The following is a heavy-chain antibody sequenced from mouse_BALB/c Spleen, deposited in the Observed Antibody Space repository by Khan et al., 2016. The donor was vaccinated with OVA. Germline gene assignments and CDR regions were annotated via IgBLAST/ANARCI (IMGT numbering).Heavy chain of an antibody. CDR2: INPYNGGT. V-gene: IGHV1S136*01. J-gene: IGHJ2*01. CDR1: GYIFTNYV. D-gene: IGHD2-12*01. Sequence: VQLKQSGPELVKPGASVKMSCKSSGYIFTNYVLHWVKQKPGQGLEWIGYINPYNGGTKYNEKFKGKATLASDKSSITAYMELSSLTSEDSAVYYWARGNWQSYEFDYWGKGTTLTLSS. CDR3: ARGNWQSYEFDY.